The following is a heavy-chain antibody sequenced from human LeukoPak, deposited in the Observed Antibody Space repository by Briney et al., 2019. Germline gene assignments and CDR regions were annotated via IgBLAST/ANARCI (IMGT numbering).Heavy chain of an antibody. Sequence: NSGGSLRLSCAASGFTFSSYSMNWVRQAPGKGLEWVSSISSSSSYIYYADSVKGRFTISRDNVKNSLYLQMNSLRGEDTAVYYCARDLWNAAAACLGYYYYYYYGMDVWGQGTTVTVSS. D-gene: IGHD6-13*01. CDR1: GFTFSSYS. V-gene: IGHV3-21*01. CDR3: ARDLWNAAAACLGYYYYYYYGMDV. J-gene: IGHJ6*02. CDR2: ISSSSSYI.